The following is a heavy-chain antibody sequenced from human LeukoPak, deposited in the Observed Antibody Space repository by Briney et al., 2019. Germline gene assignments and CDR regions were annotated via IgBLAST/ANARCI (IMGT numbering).Heavy chain of an antibody. CDR2: FDPDDGET. J-gene: IGHJ4*02. CDR1: GYSLTELS. CDR3: ATGTIYCSSCSGDY. V-gene: IGHV1-24*01. D-gene: IGHD2-2*01. Sequence: AASVTVSCKVSGYSLTELSMHWVRQAPGKGLEWMGGFDPDDGETPLFAQKFQGRVSMTEDTSTDTAYMELSSLSSEDTAVYYCATGTIYCSSCSGDYWGQGTLVTVSS.